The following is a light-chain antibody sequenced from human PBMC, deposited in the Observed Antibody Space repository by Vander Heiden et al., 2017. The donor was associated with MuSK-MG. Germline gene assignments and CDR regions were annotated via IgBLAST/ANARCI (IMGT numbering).Light chain of an antibody. CDR1: TLGDKF. CDR3: QAWDSSTGV. J-gene: IGLJ1*01. Sequence: SYELTQPPSVSVSPGQTASIPCSGDTLGDKFAYWYQQTPGQSPVLVIYQDNKRPSGIPERFSGSNSGNTATLTISGTQAMDEADYYCQAWDSSTGVFGPGTKVTVL. CDR2: QDN. V-gene: IGLV3-1*01.